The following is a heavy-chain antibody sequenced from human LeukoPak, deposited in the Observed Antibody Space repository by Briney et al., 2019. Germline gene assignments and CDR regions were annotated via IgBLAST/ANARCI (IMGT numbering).Heavy chain of an antibody. CDR2: IYYSGST. V-gene: IGHV4-59*01. CDR3: ATLWRLGASTGEAFDI. J-gene: IGHJ3*02. D-gene: IGHD1-26*01. Sequence: SETLSLTCSVYSGSITSYYWSWLRQPPGKGLEWIGYIYYSGSTNYNPSVKSRVTMSVDTSKNQFSLKLNSVTAADTAVYYCATLWRLGASTGEAFDIWGQGTMVTVSS. CDR1: SGSITSYY.